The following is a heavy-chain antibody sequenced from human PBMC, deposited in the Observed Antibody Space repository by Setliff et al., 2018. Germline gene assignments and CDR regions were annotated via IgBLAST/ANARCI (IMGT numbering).Heavy chain of an antibody. CDR2: IDPSGNT. CDR1: GGSISSGSNY. D-gene: IGHD3-22*01. Sequence: SETLSLTCTVSGGSISSGSNYWSWIRQPAGRGLEWIGHIDPSGNTNYHPSLKSRVTISGDTSKNQFSLKLTSVSASDTAFYYCARRDSTGYYGYSFDFWGQGILVTVS. J-gene: IGHJ4*02. V-gene: IGHV4-61*09. CDR3: ARRDSTGYYGYSFDF.